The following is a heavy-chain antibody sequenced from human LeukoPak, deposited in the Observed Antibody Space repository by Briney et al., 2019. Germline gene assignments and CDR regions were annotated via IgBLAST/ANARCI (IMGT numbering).Heavy chain of an antibody. CDR1: GGSFSGYY. J-gene: IGHJ1*01. D-gene: IGHD6-13*01. CDR2: INHTGST. CDR3: ARGRDRGIAAAGEYFQH. V-gene: IGHV4-34*01. Sequence: KASETLSLTCAVYGGSFSGYYWSWIRQPPGKGLEWIGEINHTGSTNYNPSLKSRVTISVDTSKNQFSLKLSSVTAADTAVYYCARGRDRGIAAAGEYFQHWGQGTLVTVSS.